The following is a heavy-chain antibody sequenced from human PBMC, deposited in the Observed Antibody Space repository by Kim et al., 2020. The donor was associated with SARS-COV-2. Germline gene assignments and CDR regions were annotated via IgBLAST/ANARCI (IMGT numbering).Heavy chain of an antibody. J-gene: IGHJ4*02. Sequence: GGSLRLSCAASGFTFDDYAMHWVRQAPGKGLEWVSGISWNSGSIGYADSVKGRFTISRDNAKNSLYLQMNSLRAEDTALYYCAKANGLYIVGAKATGALDYWGQGTLVTVSS. CDR3: AKANGLYIVGAKATGALDY. CDR1: GFTFDDYA. V-gene: IGHV3-9*01. CDR2: ISWNSGSI. D-gene: IGHD1-26*01.